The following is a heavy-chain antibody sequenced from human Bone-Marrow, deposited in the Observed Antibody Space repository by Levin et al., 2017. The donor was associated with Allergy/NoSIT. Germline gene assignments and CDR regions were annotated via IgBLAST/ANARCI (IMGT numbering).Heavy chain of an antibody. D-gene: IGHD3-10*01. J-gene: IGHJ5*02. CDR1: GGSISTSSYH. CDR2: IYNSGNT. V-gene: IGHV4-39*01. Sequence: PSETLSLTCSVSGGSISTSSYHWVWIRQLPGKGLEWIGSIYNSGNTEYNPSLKGRVTISGDTSNNQFSLKLTSVSDAETVVYYCAGRRLLWFGAVWFDPWGQGTLVTVSA. CDR3: AGRRLLWFGAVWFDP.